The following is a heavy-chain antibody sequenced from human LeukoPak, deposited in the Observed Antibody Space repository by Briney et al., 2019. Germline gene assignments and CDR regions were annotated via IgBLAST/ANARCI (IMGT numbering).Heavy chain of an antibody. CDR1: GYTLTELS. D-gene: IGHD2-2*01. Sequence: GASVKVSCKVSGYTLTELSMHWVRQAPGKGLEWMGGFDPEDGETIYAQKFQGRVTMTEDTSTDTAYMELSSLRSEDTAVYYCATAHIVVVPAARGGAFDIWGQGTMVTVSS. V-gene: IGHV1-24*01. CDR2: FDPEDGET. J-gene: IGHJ3*02. CDR3: ATAHIVVVPAARGGAFDI.